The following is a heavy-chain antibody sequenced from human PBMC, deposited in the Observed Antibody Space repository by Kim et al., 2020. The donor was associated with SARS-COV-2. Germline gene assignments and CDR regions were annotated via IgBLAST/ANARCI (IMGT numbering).Heavy chain of an antibody. CDR2: IPFDGSNT. J-gene: IGHJ4*01. Sequence: GGSLRLSCAASGFTFTMYSMHLVRQAPGKGLEWVAFIPFDGSNTDYADSVKGRFTVSRDSSKNTVFLEMSRLRLADTALYFCARDPIYASGPGDFDSWG. V-gene: IGHV3-30*04. CDR1: GFTFTMYS. D-gene: IGHD6-19*01. CDR3: ARDPIYASGPGDFDS.